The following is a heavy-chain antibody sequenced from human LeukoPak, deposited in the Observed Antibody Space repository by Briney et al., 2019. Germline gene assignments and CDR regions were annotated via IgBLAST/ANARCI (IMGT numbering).Heavy chain of an antibody. CDR1: GFTFSSYW. CDR3: ASGYFDWLTLFDY. V-gene: IGHV3-7*01. D-gene: IGHD3-9*01. Sequence: GGSLRLSCAASGFTFSSYWMSWVRRAPGKGLEWVANIKQDGSEKYYVDSVKGRFTISRDNAKNSLYLQMNSLRAEDTAVYYCASGYFDWLTLFDYWGQGTLVTVSS. CDR2: IKQDGSEK. J-gene: IGHJ4*02.